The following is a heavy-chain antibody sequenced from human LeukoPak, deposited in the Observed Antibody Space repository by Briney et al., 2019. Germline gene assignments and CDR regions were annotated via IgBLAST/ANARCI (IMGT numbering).Heavy chain of an antibody. Sequence: ASVKVSCMASGYTFTSYGISWVRQAPGQGLEWMGWISAYNGNTNYAQKLQGRVTMTTDTSTSTAYMELRSLRSDDTAVYYCARKLSSVYWFDPWGQGTLVTVSS. CDR1: GYTFTSYG. D-gene: IGHD5-24*01. CDR2: ISAYNGNT. V-gene: IGHV1-18*01. J-gene: IGHJ5*02. CDR3: ARKLSSVYWFDP.